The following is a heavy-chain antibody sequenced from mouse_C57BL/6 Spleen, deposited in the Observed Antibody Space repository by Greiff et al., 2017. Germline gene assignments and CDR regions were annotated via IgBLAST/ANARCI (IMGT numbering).Heavy chain of an antibody. CDR1: GYTFTSYW. CDR2: IDPSDSET. V-gene: IGHV1-52*01. D-gene: IGHD1-1*01. J-gene: IGHJ1*03. CDR3: AGGIYYYCSSLFDV. Sequence: QVHVKQPGAELVRPGSSVKLSCKASGYTFTSYWMHWVKQRPIQGLEWIGNIDPSDSETHYNQKFKDKATLTVDKSSSTAYMQLSSLTSEDSAVYYCAGGIYYYCSSLFDVWGTGTTVTVSS.